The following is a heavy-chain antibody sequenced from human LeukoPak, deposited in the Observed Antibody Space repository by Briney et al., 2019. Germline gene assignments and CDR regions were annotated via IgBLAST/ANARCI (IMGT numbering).Heavy chain of an antibody. CDR1: GHSIRSGSY. CDR3: ARGRGGSGDRVIFDI. Sequence: SETLSLTCAVSGHSIRSGSYWGWIWQPPGKGLEWIGSIYHSGNTYYNSSLKSRLIISVDTSKNQISLKLSSVAAADTAIYYCARGRGGSGDRVIFDIWGQGTLVTISS. CDR2: IYHSGNT. V-gene: IGHV4-38-2*01. D-gene: IGHD1-26*01. J-gene: IGHJ4*02.